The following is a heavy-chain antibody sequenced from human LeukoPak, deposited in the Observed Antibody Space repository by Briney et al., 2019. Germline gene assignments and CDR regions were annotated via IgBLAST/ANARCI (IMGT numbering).Heavy chain of an antibody. CDR1: GYSFTSYW. Sequence: KPGESLKISCKGSGYSFTSYWIGWVRQMPGKGLEWMGIIYPGDSDTRYSPSFQGQVTISAAKSISTAYLQWSSLKASDTAMYYCARHRPRQQWLARGVDYWGQGTLVTVSS. CDR2: IYPGDSDT. J-gene: IGHJ4*02. CDR3: ARHRPRQQWLARGVDY. V-gene: IGHV5-51*01. D-gene: IGHD6-19*01.